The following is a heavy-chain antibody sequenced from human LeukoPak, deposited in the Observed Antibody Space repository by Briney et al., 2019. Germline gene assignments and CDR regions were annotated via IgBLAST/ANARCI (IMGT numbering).Heavy chain of an antibody. D-gene: IGHD3-22*01. Sequence: GGSLRLSCAASGFTFSSYTMNWVRQAPGKGLEWISYISSSHSTVYYADSVKGRFTISRDNAKNSLYLQMDSLRAEDTAVYYCTIPYYYDSRNVWGKGTTVTVSS. CDR1: GFTFSSYT. V-gene: IGHV3-48*01. J-gene: IGHJ6*04. CDR3: TIPYYYDSRNV. CDR2: ISSSHSTV.